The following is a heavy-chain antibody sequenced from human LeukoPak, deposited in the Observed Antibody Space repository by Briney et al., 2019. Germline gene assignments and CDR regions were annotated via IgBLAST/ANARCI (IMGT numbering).Heavy chain of an antibody. V-gene: IGHV3-9*03. CDR2: ISWNSGSI. D-gene: IGHD4-17*01. CDR1: GFTFDDYA. Sequence: GGSLRLSCAASGFTFDDYAMHWVRQAPGKGLDWVSGISWNSGSIGYADSVKGRFTISRDNAKNSLYLQVNSLRPEDMALYLCAKGKGGTTAGLDYWGQGTLVTVSS. CDR3: AKGKGGTTAGLDY. J-gene: IGHJ4*02.